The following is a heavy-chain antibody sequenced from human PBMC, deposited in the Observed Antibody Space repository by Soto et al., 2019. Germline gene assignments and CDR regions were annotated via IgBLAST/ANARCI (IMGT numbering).Heavy chain of an antibody. J-gene: IGHJ6*02. Sequence: LRLSCAASGLTFSNYSMHWVRQAPGKGLEWVAVISYDGSDKYNANSVKGRFTISRDNSKNTLYLQMNSLRAEDTAVYYCARDTGPNGYNYYYFGMDVWGQGTTVTVSS. D-gene: IGHD5-18*01. CDR1: GLTFSNYS. V-gene: IGHV3-30-3*01. CDR3: ARDTGPNGYNYYYFGMDV. CDR2: ISYDGSDK.